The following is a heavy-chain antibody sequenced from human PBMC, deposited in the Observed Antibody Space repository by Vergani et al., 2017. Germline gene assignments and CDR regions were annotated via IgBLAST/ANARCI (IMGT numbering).Heavy chain of an antibody. J-gene: IGHJ4*02. CDR2: ISSSSSTI. Sequence: EVQLVESGGGLVQPGGSLRLSCAASGFTFSSYSMNWVRQAPGKGLEWVSYISSSSSTIYYADSVKGRFTISRDNAKNSLYLQMNSLRAEDTAVYYCASGRLVLGFDYWGQGTLVTVSS. CDR1: GFTFSSYS. D-gene: IGHD6-19*01. CDR3: ASGRLVLGFDY. V-gene: IGHV3-48*01.